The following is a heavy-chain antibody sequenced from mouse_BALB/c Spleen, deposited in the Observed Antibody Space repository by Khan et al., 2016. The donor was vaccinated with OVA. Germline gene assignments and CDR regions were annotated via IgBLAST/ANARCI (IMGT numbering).Heavy chain of an antibody. Sequence: VQLQQSGPGVVKPSQSLSLTCTVTGYSITSDYAWNWIRQFPGNKLEWMGYISYSGRTSYNPSLKSRISVTRDTSKNQFFLQLNSVTTEDTATYYCAMGRTYWGQGTLVTVSA. V-gene: IGHV3-2*02. CDR1: GYSITSDYA. D-gene: IGHD4-1*01. CDR3: AMGRTY. J-gene: IGHJ3*01. CDR2: ISYSGRT.